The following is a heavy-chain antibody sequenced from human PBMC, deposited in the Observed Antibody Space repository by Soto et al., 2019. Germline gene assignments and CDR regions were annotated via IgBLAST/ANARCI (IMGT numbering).Heavy chain of an antibody. CDR3: ARGVYSSSWYYFDY. CDR1: GFTFSSYS. J-gene: IGHJ4*02. D-gene: IGHD6-13*01. V-gene: IGHV3-21*01. CDR2: ISSSSSYI. Sequence: CAASGFTFSSYSMNWVRQAPGKGLEWVSSISSSSSYIYYADSVKGRFTISRDNAKNSLYLQMNSLRAEDTAVYYCARGVYSSSWYYFDYWGQGTLVTVSS.